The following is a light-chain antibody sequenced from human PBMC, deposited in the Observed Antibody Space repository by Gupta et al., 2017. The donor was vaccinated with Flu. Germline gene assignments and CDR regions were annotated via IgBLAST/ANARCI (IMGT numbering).Light chain of an antibody. Sequence: ITCRASQSISSYLHWYQQRPDQAPKLLISAASSLQSGVPSRFSGSGSGTDLTLTISSLQPEDCATYYCQQSCEIPYTFGQGTKLEIK. CDR3: QQSCEIPYT. V-gene: IGKV1-39*01. CDR2: AAS. CDR1: QSISSY. J-gene: IGKJ2*01.